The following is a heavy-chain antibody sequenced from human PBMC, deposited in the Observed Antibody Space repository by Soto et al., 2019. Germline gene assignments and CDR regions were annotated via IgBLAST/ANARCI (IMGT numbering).Heavy chain of an antibody. V-gene: IGHV1-69*13. CDR1: GGTFSSYA. D-gene: IGHD6-19*01. CDR3: AREAVAGIFWFDP. CDR2: IIPIFGTA. J-gene: IGHJ5*02. Sequence: GASVKVSCKASGGTFSSYAISWVRQAPGQGLEWVGGIIPIFGTANYAQKFQGRVTITADESTSTAYMELSSLRSEDTAVYYCAREAVAGIFWFDPWGQGTLVTVSS.